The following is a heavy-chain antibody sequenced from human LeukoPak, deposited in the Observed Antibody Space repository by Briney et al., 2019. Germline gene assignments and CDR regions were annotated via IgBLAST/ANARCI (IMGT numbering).Heavy chain of an antibody. V-gene: IGHV3-74*01. CDR3: ARVYSYSDPMDH. CDR1: GFTFSSYW. CDR2: INTDGSSS. Sequence: QPGGSLRLSCADSGFTFSSYWMHWVRQAPGKGLMWVSRINTDGSSSNYAGSVKGRFTISRDNAKNTLYLQMNSLRAEDTAVYYCARVYSYSDPMDHWGQGTLVIVSS. D-gene: IGHD1-26*01. J-gene: IGHJ4*02.